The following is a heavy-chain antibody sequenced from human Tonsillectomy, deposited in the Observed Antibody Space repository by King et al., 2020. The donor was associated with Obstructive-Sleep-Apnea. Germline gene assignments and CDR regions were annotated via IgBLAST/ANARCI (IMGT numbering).Heavy chain of an antibody. D-gene: IGHD6-19*01. CDR1: GFTFSTYS. CDR2: IIVTGVIT. CDR3: AKDQWLGGDAFDI. Sequence: VQLVESGGGLVQPGGSLRLSCAASGFTFSTYSMSWVLQAPGKGLEWVSAIIVTGVITYYAHPVKGRFTISRDTSKNTLYLQMNSLRAEDTAVYYCAKDQWLGGDAFDIWGQGAMVTVSS. J-gene: IGHJ3*02. V-gene: IGHV3-23*04.